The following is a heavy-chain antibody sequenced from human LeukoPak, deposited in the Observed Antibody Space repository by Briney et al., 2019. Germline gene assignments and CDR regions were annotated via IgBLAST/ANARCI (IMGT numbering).Heavy chain of an antibody. V-gene: IGHV4-61*02. J-gene: IGHJ4*02. CDR3: ARDLARIAAAVD. CDR1: GGSISSGSYY. D-gene: IGHD6-13*01. Sequence: SETLSLTCTVSGGSISSGSYYWSWIRQPAGKGLEWIGRIYTSGGTNYNPSLKSRVTISVDTSKNQFSLKLSSVTAADTAVYYCARDLARIAAAVDWGQGTLVTVSS. CDR2: IYTSGGT.